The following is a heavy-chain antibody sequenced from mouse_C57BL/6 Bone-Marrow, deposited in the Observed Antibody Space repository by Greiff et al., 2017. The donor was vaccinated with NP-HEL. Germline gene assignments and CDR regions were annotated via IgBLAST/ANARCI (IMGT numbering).Heavy chain of an antibody. CDR3: ARFGSGWYFDV. CDR1: GFTFSDYG. V-gene: IGHV5-17*01. J-gene: IGHJ1*03. D-gene: IGHD1-1*01. CDR2: ISSGSSTI. Sequence: EVKVVESGGGLVKPGGSLKLSCAASGFTFSDYGMHWVRQAPEKGLEWVAYISSGSSTIYYADTVKGRFTLSRDNAKNTLFLQMTSLRSEDTAMYYCARFGSGWYFDVWGTGTTVTVSS.